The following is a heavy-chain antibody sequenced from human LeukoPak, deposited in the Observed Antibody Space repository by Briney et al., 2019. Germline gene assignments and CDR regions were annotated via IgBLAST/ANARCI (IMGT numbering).Heavy chain of an antibody. Sequence: SETLSLTCAVYGGSFSGYYWSWIRQPPGKGLEWIGEINHSGSTNYNPSLKSRVTISVDTSKNQFSLKLSSVTAADTAVYYCARHRPRYYYGSGPYFDYWGQGTLVTVSS. CDR3: ARHRPRYYYGSGPYFDY. D-gene: IGHD3-10*01. V-gene: IGHV4-34*01. CDR2: INHSGST. J-gene: IGHJ4*02. CDR1: GGSFSGYY.